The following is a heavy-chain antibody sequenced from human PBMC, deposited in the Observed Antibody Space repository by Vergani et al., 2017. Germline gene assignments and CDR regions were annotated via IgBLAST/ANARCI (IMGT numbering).Heavy chain of an antibody. V-gene: IGHV3-9*01. CDR2: ISWNSGII. J-gene: IGHJ3*02. Sequence: EVQLVESGGGLVQPGRSLRLSCAASGFTFDDYAMHWVRQAPGKGLEWVSGISWNSGIIGYADSVQGRFTISRDNAKHSLYLQMNSLRAEDTALYYCAKAVLYSSSWTDAFDIWGQGTMVTVSS. CDR1: GFTFDDYA. CDR3: AKAVLYSSSWTDAFDI. D-gene: IGHD6-13*01.